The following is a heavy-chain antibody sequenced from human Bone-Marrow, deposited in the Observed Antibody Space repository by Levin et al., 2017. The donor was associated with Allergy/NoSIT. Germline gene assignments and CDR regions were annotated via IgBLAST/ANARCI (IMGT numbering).Heavy chain of an antibody. CDR2: IPTDETPT. CDR3: VRDVDYKIDF. J-gene: IGHJ4*02. Sequence: QPGGSLRLSCAASGFTFTNYVFHWVRQDPGKGLVWVSRIPTDETPTTYADSVKGRFTISRDNVKNTVYLQMNSLSAEDTAVYYCVRDVDYKIDFWGQGILVTVSS. V-gene: IGHV3-74*03. CDR1: GFTFTNYV. D-gene: IGHD4-11*01.